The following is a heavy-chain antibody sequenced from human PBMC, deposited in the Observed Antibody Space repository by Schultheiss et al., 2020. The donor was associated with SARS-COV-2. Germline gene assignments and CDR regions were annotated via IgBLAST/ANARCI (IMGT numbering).Heavy chain of an antibody. Sequence: SETLSLTCTVSGGSISSGGYYWSWIRQHPGKGLEWIGYIYYSGSTYYNPSLKSRVTISVDTSKNQFSLKLSSVTAADTAVYYCARDQYCGGDCPTHFDYLGHATLGPGSS. D-gene: IGHD2-21*02. J-gene: IGHJ4*03. CDR3: ARDQYCGGDCPTHFDY. CDR2: IYYSGST. CDR1: GGSISSGGYY. V-gene: IGHV4-31*03.